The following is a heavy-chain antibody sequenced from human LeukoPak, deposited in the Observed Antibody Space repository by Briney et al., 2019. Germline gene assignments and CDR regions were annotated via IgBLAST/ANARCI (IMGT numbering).Heavy chain of an antibody. Sequence: SETLSLTCTVSGGSISSSSYYWGWIRQPPGKGLEWIGSIYHSGSTNYKPSLKSRVTISVGKSKNQFSLKLSSVTAADTAVYYCAGAHCGGDCYSGRAFDIWGQGTMVTVSS. V-gene: IGHV4-39*07. CDR2: IYHSGST. CDR3: AGAHCGGDCYSGRAFDI. CDR1: GGSISSSSYY. J-gene: IGHJ3*02. D-gene: IGHD2-21*02.